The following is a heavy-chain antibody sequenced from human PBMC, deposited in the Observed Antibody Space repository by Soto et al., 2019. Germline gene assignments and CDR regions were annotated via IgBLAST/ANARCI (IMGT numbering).Heavy chain of an antibody. CDR1: GGSISSGDYY. V-gene: IGHV4-30-4*01. D-gene: IGHD5-18*01. CDR2: IYYSGST. CDR3: ARGLYSYGPSFFDY. J-gene: IGHJ4*02. Sequence: SETLSLTCTVSGGSISSGDYYWSWIRQPPGKGLERIGYIYYSGSTYYNPSLKSRVTISVDTSKNQFSLKLSSVTAADTAVYYCARGLYSYGPSFFDYWGQGXLVTVSS.